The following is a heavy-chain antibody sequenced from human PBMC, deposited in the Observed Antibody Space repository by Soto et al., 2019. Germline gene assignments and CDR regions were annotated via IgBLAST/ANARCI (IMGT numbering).Heavy chain of an antibody. CDR3: ARVPFGELGGWSDP. CDR2: IYYSGST. J-gene: IGHJ5*02. D-gene: IGHD3-10*01. Sequence: PSETLSLTCTVSGGSISSYYWSWIRQPPGKGLEWIGYIYYSGSTNYNPSLKSRVTISVDTSKNQFSLKLSSVTAADTAVYYCARVPFGELGGWSDPWGQGTLVTVSS. CDR1: GGSISSYY. V-gene: IGHV4-59*01.